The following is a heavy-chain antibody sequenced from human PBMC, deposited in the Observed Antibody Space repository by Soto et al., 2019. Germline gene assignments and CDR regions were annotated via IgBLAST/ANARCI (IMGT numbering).Heavy chain of an antibody. V-gene: IGHV4-39*01. CDR3: ARQVVVGTVPGSGSFDY. J-gene: IGHJ4*02. D-gene: IGHD3-10*01. CDR1: GGSISSTNYY. Sequence: QLQLQESGPGLVKPSETLSLTCTVSGGSISSTNYYWVWIRQPPGKGLEWIGSVYYSGSTYYNPSLNGRVTISVDTSENQFSLKMRSVTAADTAVYYCARQVVVGTVPGSGSFDYWGQGTLVTVSS. CDR2: VYYSGST.